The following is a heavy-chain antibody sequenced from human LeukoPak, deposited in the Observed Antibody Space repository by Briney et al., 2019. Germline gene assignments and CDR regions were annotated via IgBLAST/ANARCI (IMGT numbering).Heavy chain of an antibody. CDR2: IYYNGGT. V-gene: IGHV4-31*11. CDR3: ARGGGSPMVSSNWFDP. J-gene: IGHJ5*02. CDR1: GASFSRGGYY. D-gene: IGHD3-10*01. Sequence: SQTLSLTCAVSGASFSRGGYYWSWIRQHPGKGLEWIGYIYYNGGTYYNPSLKSRVTISVDTSKNQFSLKLSSVTAADTAVYYCARGGGSPMVSSNWFDPWGQGTLVTVSS.